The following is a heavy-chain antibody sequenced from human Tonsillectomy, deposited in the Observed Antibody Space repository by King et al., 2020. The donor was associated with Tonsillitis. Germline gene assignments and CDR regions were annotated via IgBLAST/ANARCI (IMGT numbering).Heavy chain of an antibody. D-gene: IGHD6-13*01. CDR3: TTDVYRSSWYDRPHSWHFDL. V-gene: IGHV3-15*01. J-gene: IGHJ2*01. CDR1: GFTFSNAW. Sequence: VQLVDSGGGLVEPGGSLRLSCAASGFTFSNAWMTWVRQAPGKGLEWVGRIKSKTDGGTTDYAAPVKGRFTISRDDSKNTLYLQMNSLKHEDTAVYDCTTDVYRSSWYDRPHSWHFDLWGRGTLVTVSS. CDR2: IKSKTDGGTT.